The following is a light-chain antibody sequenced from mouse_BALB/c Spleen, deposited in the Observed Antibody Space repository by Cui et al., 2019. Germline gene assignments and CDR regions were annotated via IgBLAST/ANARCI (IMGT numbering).Light chain of an antibody. V-gene: IGKV6-13*01. CDR3: QQYSSYPLT. CDR1: QNVGTA. J-gene: IGKJ5*01. CDR2: SAS. Sequence: DIVMTQSQKFMSTSVGDRVSITCKASQNVGTAVAWYQPKPGQSPKLLIYSASNRYTGVPDRFTGSGSGTDFTLTISNMQSEDLADYFCQQYSSYPLTFGAGTKLELK.